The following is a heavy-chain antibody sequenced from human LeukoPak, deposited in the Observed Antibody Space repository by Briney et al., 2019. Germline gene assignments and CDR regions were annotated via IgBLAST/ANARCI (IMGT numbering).Heavy chain of an antibody. CDR1: GGSISSGDYY. Sequence: SETLSLTFTVSGGSISSGDYYWSWIRQPPGKGLEWIGYIYYSGSTYYNPSLKSRVTISVDTSKNQFSLKLSSVTAADTAVYYCARDRSPYDFWSGYYMDVWGKGTTVTVSS. V-gene: IGHV4-30-4*01. D-gene: IGHD3-3*01. CDR3: ARDRSPYDFWSGYYMDV. J-gene: IGHJ6*03. CDR2: IYYSGST.